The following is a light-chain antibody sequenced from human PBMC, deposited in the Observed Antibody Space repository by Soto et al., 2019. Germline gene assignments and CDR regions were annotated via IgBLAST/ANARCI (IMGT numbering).Light chain of an antibody. J-gene: IGKJ2*02. CDR1: QNILYSSNNKNY. CDR3: QQYYTIPRT. CDR2: WAS. V-gene: IGKV4-1*01. Sequence: DIVMIQYPDSLAVSLGERATINCRSSQNILYSSNNKNYVAWYQQKPGQPPKLLISWASTRESGVPDRFSGSGSGTDFPLTISSLQAEEVAVYYCQQYYTIPRTFGQGTKLEIK.